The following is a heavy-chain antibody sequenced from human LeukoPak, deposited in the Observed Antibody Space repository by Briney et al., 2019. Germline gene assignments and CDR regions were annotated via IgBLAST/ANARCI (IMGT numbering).Heavy chain of an antibody. CDR3: ARVGLRRGSGYYAMDV. V-gene: IGHV1-69*13. D-gene: IGHD3-10*01. Sequence: GASVKVSCKASGGTFSSYAISWVRQAPGQGLEWMGGIIPVFGSANYAQKFQGRVTITADESTSTAYMELSSLRSEDTAVYYCARVGLRRGSGYYAMDVRGQGTTVTVSS. CDR1: GGTFSSYA. J-gene: IGHJ6*02. CDR2: IIPVFGSA.